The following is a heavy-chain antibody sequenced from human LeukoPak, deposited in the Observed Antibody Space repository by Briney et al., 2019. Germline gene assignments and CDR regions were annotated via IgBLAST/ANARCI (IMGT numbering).Heavy chain of an antibody. CDR2: INHSGST. Sequence: SETLSLTCTVSGGSIGTYYWSWIRQPPGKGLEWIGEINHSGSTNYNPSLKSRVTISVDTSKNQFSLKLSSVTAADTAVYYCARRVRGYCSSTSCYGSWTFDYWGQGTLVTVSS. CDR3: ARRVRGYCSSTSCYGSWTFDY. J-gene: IGHJ4*02. V-gene: IGHV4-34*01. D-gene: IGHD2-2*01. CDR1: GGSIGTYY.